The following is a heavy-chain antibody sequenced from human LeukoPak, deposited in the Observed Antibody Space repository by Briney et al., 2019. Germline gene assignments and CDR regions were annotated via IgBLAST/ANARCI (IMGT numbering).Heavy chain of an antibody. Sequence: GGSLRLSCAASGFTFXSYGMHWVRQAPGKGLEWVAVMSYDGSNKYYADSVKGRFTISRDNSKNTLYLQMNSLRAEDTAVYYCGTHNFDYWGQGTLVTVSS. CDR2: MSYDGSNK. CDR1: GFTFXSYG. D-gene: IGHD1-14*01. V-gene: IGHV3-30*03. CDR3: GTHNFDY. J-gene: IGHJ4*02.